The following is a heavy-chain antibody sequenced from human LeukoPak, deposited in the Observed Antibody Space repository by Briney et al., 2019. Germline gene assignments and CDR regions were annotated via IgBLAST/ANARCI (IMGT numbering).Heavy chain of an antibody. CDR1: GYTFSGSA. J-gene: IGHJ5*02. V-gene: IGHV3-73*01. CDR2: IRSKANGYAT. D-gene: IGHD3-3*01. Sequence: GGAPKLSCAASGYTFSGSAMHWVRQASGKGLEWVGRIRSKANGYATAYAASVKGRFTISRDDSKNTAYLQMNSLKTEDTAVYYCTRTKDYDFWSGYCLDHWGQGTLVTVSS. CDR3: TRTKDYDFWSGYCLDH.